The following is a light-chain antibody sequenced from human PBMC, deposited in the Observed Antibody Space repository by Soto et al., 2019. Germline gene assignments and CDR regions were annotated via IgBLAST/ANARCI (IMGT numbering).Light chain of an antibody. CDR3: QQRSNWPTWT. J-gene: IGKJ1*01. CDR1: QGIRSA. Sequence: AIQVTQSPSSLSASVGDMVTITCRTSQGIRSALGWYQQKPGKVPKLLIYAASTLQSGVPSRFSGSGSGRDFTLTISSLEPEDFAVYYCQQRSNWPTWTFGQGTKVDIK. CDR2: AAS. V-gene: IGKV1-6*01.